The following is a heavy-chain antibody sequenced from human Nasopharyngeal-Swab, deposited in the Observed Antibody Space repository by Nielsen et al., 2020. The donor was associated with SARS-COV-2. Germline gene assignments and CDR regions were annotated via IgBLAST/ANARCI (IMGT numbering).Heavy chain of an antibody. V-gene: IGHV3-30*03. CDR2: ISYDGSNK. J-gene: IGHJ1*01. D-gene: IGHD4-17*01. CDR3: ARDLGVGDYAAEYFQH. Sequence: GESLKISCAASGFTFSSYGMHWVRQAPGKGLEWVAVISYDGSNKYYADSVKGRFTISRDNSKNTLYLQMNSLRAEDTAVYYCARDLGVGDYAAEYFQHWGQGTLVTVSS. CDR1: GFTFSSYG.